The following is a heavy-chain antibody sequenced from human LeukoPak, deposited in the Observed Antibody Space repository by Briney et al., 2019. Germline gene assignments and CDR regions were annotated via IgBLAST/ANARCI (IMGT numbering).Heavy chain of an antibody. D-gene: IGHD1-26*01. CDR3: ATGRSPRYYDY. CDR2: IFYTGNT. V-gene: IGHV4-59*01. J-gene: IGHJ4*02. CDR1: GVSIYTYY. Sequence: SETLSLTCTVSGVSIYTYYWNWIRQPPGKGLEYIGHIFYTGNTNYNPSLKSRVPISLDTSKNQFSLKVSSVTAADTAVYYCATGRSPRYYDYWGQGILVAVSS.